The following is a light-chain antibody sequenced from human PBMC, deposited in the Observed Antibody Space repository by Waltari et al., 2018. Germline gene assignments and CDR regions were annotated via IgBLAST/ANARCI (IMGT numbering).Light chain of an antibody. CDR1: SGHITNV. J-gene: IGLJ3*02. V-gene: IGLV4-69*01. CDR2: VNSDGSH. CDR3: ETGGHGTWV. Sequence: QLVLTQSPSASASLGASVNLTCTLSSGHITNVTPWHHQQPGKGPRFLMKVNSDGSHRKGDDIPDRFSGSGSGPERYLTISSLQSEDEADYYCETGGHGTWVFGGGTKLTVL.